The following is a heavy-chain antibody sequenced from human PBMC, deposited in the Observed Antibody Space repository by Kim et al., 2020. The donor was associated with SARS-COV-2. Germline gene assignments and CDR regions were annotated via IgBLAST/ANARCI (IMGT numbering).Heavy chain of an antibody. J-gene: IGHJ5*02. Sequence: SSNATYYADSVKGRFTISRDSAKNSLYLQMNGLRADDTAVYYCARGRFDNWGQGTLVTVSS. CDR3: ARGRFDN. CDR2: SSNAT. V-gene: IGHV3-11*01.